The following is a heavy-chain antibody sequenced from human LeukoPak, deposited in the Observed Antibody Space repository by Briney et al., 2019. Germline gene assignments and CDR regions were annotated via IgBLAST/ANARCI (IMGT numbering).Heavy chain of an antibody. D-gene: IGHD4-23*01. V-gene: IGHV4-59*01. J-gene: IGHJ3*02. CDR2: IYYSGST. Sequence: SETLSLTCTVSGGSISSYYWSWIRQPLRKGLEWIGYIYYSGSTNYNPSLKSRVTISVDTSKNQFSLKLSSVTAADTAVYYCARAMTTVVTRDAFDIWGQGTMVTVSS. CDR1: GGSISSYY. CDR3: ARAMTTVVTRDAFDI.